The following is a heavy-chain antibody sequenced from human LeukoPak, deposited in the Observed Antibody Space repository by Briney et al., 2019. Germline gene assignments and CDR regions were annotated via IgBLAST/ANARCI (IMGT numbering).Heavy chain of an antibody. J-gene: IGHJ6*04. CDR2: IYTSGST. CDR3: AREEVWFGEFTMDV. V-gene: IGHV4-61*02. Sequence: SETLSLTCTVSSGSISSGSYYWSWIRQPAGKGLEWIGRIYTSGSTNYNPSLKSRVTISVDTSKNQFSLKLSSVTAADTAVYYCAREEVWFGEFTMDVWGKGTTVTISS. CDR1: SGSISSGSYY. D-gene: IGHD3-10*01.